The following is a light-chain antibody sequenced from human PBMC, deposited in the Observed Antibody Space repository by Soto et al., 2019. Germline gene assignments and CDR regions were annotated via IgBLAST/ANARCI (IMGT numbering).Light chain of an antibody. V-gene: IGLV2-8*01. J-gene: IGLJ2*01. Sequence: QSALTQPPSASGSPGQSVTISCTGTSSDVGAYNYVSWYQQHPGKAPKLMIYEVTKRPSGVPDRFSGSKFGSTASLTVSGLPAEDEADYFCSSYAGSNNVLFGGGTKLTVL. CDR3: SSYAGSNNVL. CDR2: EVT. CDR1: SSDVGAYNY.